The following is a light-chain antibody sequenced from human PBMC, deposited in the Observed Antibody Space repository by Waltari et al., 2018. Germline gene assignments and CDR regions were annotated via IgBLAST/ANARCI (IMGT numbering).Light chain of an antibody. J-gene: IGKJ5*01. V-gene: IGKV3-11*01. CDR2: DAS. Sequence: EIVLTQSPATLSLSPGERATLPCRASQRVSSYLAWYQQKPGQAPRLLIYDASNRATGIPARFSGSGSGTDFTLTISSLEPEDFAVYYCQQRSNWLITFGQGTRLEIK. CDR3: QQRSNWLIT. CDR1: QRVSSY.